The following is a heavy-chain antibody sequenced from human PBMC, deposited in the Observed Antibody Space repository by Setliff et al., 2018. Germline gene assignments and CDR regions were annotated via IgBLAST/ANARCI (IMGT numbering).Heavy chain of an antibody. CDR2: IYYSGST. CDR1: GGSISSSSYY. D-gene: IGHD2-15*01. V-gene: IGHV4-39*01. J-gene: IGHJ4*02. Sequence: SETLSLTCTVSGGSISSSSYYWGWIRQPPGKGLEWIGSIYYSGSTYYNPSLKSRVTISVDTSKNQFSLKLSSLTAADTAVYYCARPTRETGYRSGGSCYSGGDFDYWGQGTLVTVSS. CDR3: ARPTRETGYRSGGSCYSGGDFDY.